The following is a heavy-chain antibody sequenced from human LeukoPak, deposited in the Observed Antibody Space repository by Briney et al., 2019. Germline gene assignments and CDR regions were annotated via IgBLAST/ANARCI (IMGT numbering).Heavy chain of an antibody. CDR1: GFTFSSYE. CDR3: AREEIVPAAYFDY. Sequence: GGSLRLSCAASGFTFSSYEMNWVRQAPGKGLKWVSYISSSGSTIYYADSVKGRFTISRDNAKNSLYLRMNSLRAEDTAVYYCAREEIVPAAYFDYWGQGTLVTVSS. CDR2: ISSSGSTI. D-gene: IGHD2-2*01. J-gene: IGHJ4*02. V-gene: IGHV3-48*03.